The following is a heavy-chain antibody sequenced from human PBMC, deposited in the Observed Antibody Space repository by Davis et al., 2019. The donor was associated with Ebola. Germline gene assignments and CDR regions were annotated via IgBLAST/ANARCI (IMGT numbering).Heavy chain of an antibody. CDR1: GFVFSSHV. CDR2: LGLSADT. V-gene: IGHV3-23*01. J-gene: IGHJ3*01. CDR3: VKDTSSIWFDV. Sequence: GESLKISCAASGFVFSSHVMSWVRRAPGKGLEWVSTLGLSADTYYADSVKGRFTISRDNSKNTLHLQMNSLRVEDTAIYYCVKDTSSIWFDVWGQGTTLTVSS. D-gene: IGHD6-13*01.